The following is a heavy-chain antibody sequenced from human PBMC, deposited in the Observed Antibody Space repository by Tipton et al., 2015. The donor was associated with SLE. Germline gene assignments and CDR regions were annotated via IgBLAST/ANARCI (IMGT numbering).Heavy chain of an antibody. CDR3: ARLSGSEPAV. CDR2: IYYTGDT. J-gene: IGHJ6*02. CDR1: ADSIRRSY. Sequence: TLSLTCSVSADSIRRSYWSWIRQPPGKGLEWIGYIYYTGDTNYNPSLKSRVTISADTSKNQISLMLSSVTAADTAVYYCARLSGSEPAVWGQGTTVTVPS. D-gene: IGHD1-26*01. V-gene: IGHV4-59*08.